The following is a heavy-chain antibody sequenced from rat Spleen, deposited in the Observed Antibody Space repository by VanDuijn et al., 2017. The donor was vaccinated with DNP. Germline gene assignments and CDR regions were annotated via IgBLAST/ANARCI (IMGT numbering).Heavy chain of an antibody. CDR3: TTGFGGPGSFAY. V-gene: IGHV5-7*01. CDR1: GFTFSDHN. J-gene: IGHJ3*01. D-gene: IGHD1-4*01. CDR2: LSCDGSDT. Sequence: EVQLVESGGGPVQPGRSLKLSCAASGFTFSDHNMAWVRQAPKKGLEWVATLSCDGSDTYYRDSVRGRFTISRDNAKSTLYLQMDSLRSDDTATYYCTTGFGGPGSFAYWGQGTLVTVSS.